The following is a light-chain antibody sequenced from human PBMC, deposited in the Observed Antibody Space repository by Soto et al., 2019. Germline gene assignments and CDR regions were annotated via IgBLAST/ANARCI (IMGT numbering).Light chain of an antibody. J-gene: IGKJ5*01. V-gene: IGKV3-15*01. CDR1: QSVSSN. Sequence: EIVMTQSPATLSVSPGERATLSCRASQSVSSNLAWYQQKPGQAPRLLIYGASTRATGIPARFSGSGSGTEFTLTIRRLPSEDFAVYYCQQYNNWPPITFRQGTRLEIK. CDR3: QQYNNWPPIT. CDR2: GAS.